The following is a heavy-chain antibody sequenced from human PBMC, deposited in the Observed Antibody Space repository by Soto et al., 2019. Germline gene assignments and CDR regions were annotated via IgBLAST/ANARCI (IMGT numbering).Heavy chain of an antibody. CDR3: ARQIAAAGPDWLAP. D-gene: IGHD6-13*01. CDR2: ISAYNGNT. J-gene: IGHJ5*02. Sequence: EASVKGSCKASGYTFTSYGISWVRQPPGQGLEWRGWISAYNGNTNYAQKLQGRGTMTTDTSTSTAYMELRSLRSDDTAVYYCARQIAAAGPDWLAPWGKGTLVTVPS. V-gene: IGHV1-18*01. CDR1: GYTFTSYG.